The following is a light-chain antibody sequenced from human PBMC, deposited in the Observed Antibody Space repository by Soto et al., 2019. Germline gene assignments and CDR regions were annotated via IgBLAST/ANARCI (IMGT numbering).Light chain of an antibody. CDR1: SSDVGGYNY. V-gene: IGLV2-14*01. J-gene: IGLJ1*01. CDR2: DVS. Sequence: QSALTQPASVSGSPGQSITISCTGTSSDVGGYNYVFWYQQHPGIAPKLMIYDVSNRPSGVSNRFSGSKSGNTASLTISGLQAEDEADYYCSSYTSSSTLLYVFGTGTKLTVL. CDR3: SSYTSSSTLLYV.